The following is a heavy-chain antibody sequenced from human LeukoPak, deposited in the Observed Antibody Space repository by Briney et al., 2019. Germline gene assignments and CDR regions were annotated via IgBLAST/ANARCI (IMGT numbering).Heavy chain of an antibody. V-gene: IGHV4-39*07. CDR1: GDSISSSSVY. CDR2: FYYSGIT. D-gene: IGHD3-16*01. J-gene: IGHJ4*02. CDR3: ARGSRNYIWGSYSLDY. Sequence: PSETLSLTCAVSGDSISSSSVYWDWIRQPPGKGLEWIGSFYYSGITYYNPSLKSRVTISVDTSKNQFSLKLSSVTAADTAVYYCARGSRNYIWGSYSLDYWGQGTLVTVSS.